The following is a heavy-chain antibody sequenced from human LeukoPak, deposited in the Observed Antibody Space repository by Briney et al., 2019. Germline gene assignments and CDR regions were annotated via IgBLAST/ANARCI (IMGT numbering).Heavy chain of an antibody. CDR2: VYWNGAST. Sequence: PGGSLRLSCAASGFTFDDYGMSWVRQAPGKGLEWVSGVYWNGASTGYADSVKGRFTVSRDNAKNSLYLQMNSLRAEDTALYYCAKGGIAVAGTKFDSWGQGTLVTVSS. J-gene: IGHJ4*02. CDR1: GFTFDDYG. D-gene: IGHD6-19*01. V-gene: IGHV3-20*04. CDR3: AKGGIAVAGTKFDS.